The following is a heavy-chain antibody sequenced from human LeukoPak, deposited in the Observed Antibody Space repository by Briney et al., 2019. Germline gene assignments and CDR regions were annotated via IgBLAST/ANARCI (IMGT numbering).Heavy chain of an antibody. CDR2: IVPIFGTA. CDR3: ARRGDRLRALDY. V-gene: IGHV1-69*05. CDR1: GYTFTSYG. Sequence: ASVKVSCKASGYTFTSYGISWVRQAPGQGLEWMGGIVPIFGTANYAQKFQGRVTITTDESTSTAYMELSSLRSEDTAVYYCARRGDRLRALDYWGQGTLVTVSS. D-gene: IGHD4-17*01. J-gene: IGHJ4*02.